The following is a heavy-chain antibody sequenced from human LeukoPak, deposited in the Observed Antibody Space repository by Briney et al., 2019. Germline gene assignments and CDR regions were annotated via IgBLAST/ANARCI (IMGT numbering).Heavy chain of an antibody. CDR1: GFTFSSYW. CDR2: IKQDGSEK. Sequence: GGSLRLSCAASGFTFSSYWMSWVRQAPGKGLEWVANIKQDGSEKYYVDSVKGRFTISRDNAKNSLYLQMNSLRAEDTAVYYCARSSRRSITIFGVVSADTIDAFDIWGQGTMVTVSS. D-gene: IGHD3-3*01. V-gene: IGHV3-7*01. J-gene: IGHJ3*02. CDR3: ARSSRRSITIFGVVSADTIDAFDI.